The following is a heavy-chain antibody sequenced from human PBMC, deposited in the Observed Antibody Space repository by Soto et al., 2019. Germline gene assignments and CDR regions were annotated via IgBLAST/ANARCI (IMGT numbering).Heavy chain of an antibody. CDR1: GYTFTSYG. CDR2: ISAYNGNT. J-gene: IGHJ4*02. D-gene: IGHD1-26*01. CDR3: ARDSLAVGAQPGDY. V-gene: IGHV1-18*01. Sequence: ASVKVSGKASGYTFTSYGISWVRQAPGQGLEWMGWISAYNGNTNYAQKLQGRVTMTTDTSTSTAYMELRSLRSDDTAVYYCARDSLAVGAQPGDYWGQGTLVTVSS.